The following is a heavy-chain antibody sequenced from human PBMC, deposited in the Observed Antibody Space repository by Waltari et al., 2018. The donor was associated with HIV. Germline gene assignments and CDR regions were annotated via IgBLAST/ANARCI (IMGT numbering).Heavy chain of an antibody. CDR1: GGPFSSYA. Sequence: QVQLVQSGAEVKKAGSSVKVSCKASGGPFSSYAISWVRQAPGQGLEWMGGIIPIFGTANYAQNFQGRVTITADESTSTAYMELSSLRSEDTAVYYCAGLSGGYSYGNRYYFDYWGQGTLVTVSS. V-gene: IGHV1-69*01. CDR3: AGLSGGYSYGNRYYFDY. J-gene: IGHJ4*02. CDR2: IIPIFGTA. D-gene: IGHD5-18*01.